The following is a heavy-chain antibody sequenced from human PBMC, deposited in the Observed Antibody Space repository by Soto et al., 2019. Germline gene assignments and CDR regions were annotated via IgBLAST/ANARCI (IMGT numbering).Heavy chain of an antibody. CDR3: ARELWVARPRLYCGGGSCDYNVLDP. CDR2: IIPIFGTA. V-gene: IGHV1-69*13. CDR1: GGTFSSYA. D-gene: IGHD2-15*01. J-gene: IGHJ5*02. Sequence: VKVSCNASGGTFSSYAISWVRQAPGQGLECMGGIIPIFGTANYAQKFQGRVTITADESTSTAYMELSSRRSEDTAVYYCARELWVARPRLYCGGGSCDYNVLDPWGRGTLVPVSS.